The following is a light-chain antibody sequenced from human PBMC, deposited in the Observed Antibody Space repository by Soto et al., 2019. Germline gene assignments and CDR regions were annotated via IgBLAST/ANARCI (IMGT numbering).Light chain of an antibody. CDR3: QQYDSYSSGP. V-gene: IGKV1-5*01. Sequence: MTQSPSTLSASVGDRVTITCRASQTINSWLAWYQQKPGKAPKVLIFDASSLKTGVPSRFGGSGSGTEFTLTISNLQPDDFAAYYCQQYDSYSSGPFGQGTKVDIK. CDR1: QTINSW. J-gene: IGKJ1*01. CDR2: DAS.